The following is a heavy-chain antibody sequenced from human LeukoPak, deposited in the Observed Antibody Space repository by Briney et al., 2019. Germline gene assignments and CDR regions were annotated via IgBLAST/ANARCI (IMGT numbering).Heavy chain of an antibody. V-gene: IGHV1-46*01. D-gene: IGHD2-21*01. CDR3: ARVVSYCGGDCYSYFDY. CDR2: INPSGGGT. Sequence: ASVKVSCKASGYTFTSYYMHWVRQAPGQGLEWMGIINPSGGGTSYAQKFQGRVPITTDESTSTAYMELSSLRSEDTAVYYCARVVSYCGGDCYSYFDYWGQGTLVTVSS. J-gene: IGHJ4*02. CDR1: GYTFTSYY.